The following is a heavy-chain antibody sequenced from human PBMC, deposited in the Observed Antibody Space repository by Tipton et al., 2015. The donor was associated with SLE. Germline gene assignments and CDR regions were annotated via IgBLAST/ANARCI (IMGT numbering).Heavy chain of an antibody. Sequence: SLRLSCAASGFTFSSYWMSWVRQAPGKGLEWVAVISYDGSNKYYADSVKGRFTISRDDAKNSVYLQMNSLRAEDTAVYYCAREGRELRYFDWLDFGGAFDIWGQGTMVTVSS. CDR1: GFTFSSYW. V-gene: IGHV3-30-3*01. CDR3: AREGRELRYFDWLDFGGAFDI. J-gene: IGHJ3*02. D-gene: IGHD3-9*01. CDR2: ISYDGSNK.